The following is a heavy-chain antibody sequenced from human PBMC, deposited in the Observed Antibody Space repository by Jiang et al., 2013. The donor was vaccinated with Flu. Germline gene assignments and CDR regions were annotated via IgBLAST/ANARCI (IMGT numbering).Heavy chain of an antibody. Sequence: SGAEVKKPGSSVKVSCKASGYTFKNYGISWVRQAPGQGLEWMGWISPNNGKTNYAQKLQGRVTMTTDTSTSTAYMELRSLRSDDTAVYYCARYPYDYIWGSLGYWGQGTLVTVSS. D-gene: IGHD3-16*01. J-gene: IGHJ4*02. CDR1: GYTFKNYG. CDR3: ARYPYDYIWGSLGY. V-gene: IGHV1-18*01. CDR2: ISPNNGKT.